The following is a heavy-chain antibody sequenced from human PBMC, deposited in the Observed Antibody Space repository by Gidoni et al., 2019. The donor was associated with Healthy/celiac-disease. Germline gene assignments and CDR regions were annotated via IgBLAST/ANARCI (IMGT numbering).Heavy chain of an antibody. Sequence: EVQLVESGGGLVKPGGSLRLSCAASGFTFSSYSMNWVRQAPGKGLEWVSSISSSSSYIYYADSVKGRFTISRDNAKNSLYLQMNSLRAEDTAVYYCASGFSVGVGATNFDYWGQGTLVTVSS. CDR3: ASGFSVGVGATNFDY. V-gene: IGHV3-21*01. D-gene: IGHD1-26*01. J-gene: IGHJ4*02. CDR1: GFTFSSYS. CDR2: ISSSSSYI.